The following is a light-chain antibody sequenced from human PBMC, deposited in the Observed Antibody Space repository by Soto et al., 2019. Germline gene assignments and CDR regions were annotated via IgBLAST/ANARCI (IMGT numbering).Light chain of an antibody. CDR3: SSYTRRGRLIV. Sequence: QSVLTQPASVSGSPGQSITISCTGTSSDVGDYNSVSWYQQHPGKAPKLMIFAVSNRPSGVSHRFSGSKSGNTASLTISGLQAEDEADYHCSSYTRRGRLIVFGTGTKVTVL. V-gene: IGLV2-14*01. CDR2: AVS. CDR1: SSDVGDYNS. J-gene: IGLJ1*01.